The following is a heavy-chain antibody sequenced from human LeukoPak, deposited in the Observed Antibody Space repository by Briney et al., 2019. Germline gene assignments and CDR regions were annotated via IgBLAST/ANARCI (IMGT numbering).Heavy chain of an antibody. Sequence: ASVKVSCKVSGYTFTYYYMHWVQHAPGKGLEWMGLVDPEDGETIYAEEFQGRVTITADTSTDTAYMELSSLRSEDTAVYYCATDSRGLLRFADYWGQGTLVTVSS. CDR1: GYTFTYYY. CDR2: VDPEDGET. J-gene: IGHJ4*02. D-gene: IGHD1-26*01. CDR3: ATDSRGLLRFADY. V-gene: IGHV1-69-2*01.